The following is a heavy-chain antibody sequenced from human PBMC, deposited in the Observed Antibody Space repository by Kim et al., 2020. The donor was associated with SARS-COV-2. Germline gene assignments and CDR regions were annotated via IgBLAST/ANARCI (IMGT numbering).Heavy chain of an antibody. CDR2: IYYTGGT. D-gene: IGHD5-12*01. V-gene: IGHV4-39*07. CDR1: GGSIITSSSY. J-gene: IGHJ4*01. CDR3: VRDRDDRYVPNSFDY. Sequence: SETLSLTCSVSGGSIITSSSYWGWIRLTPGKGLEWIGNIYYTGGTHYNPSLQSRVTISIDTSKNLFSLKLRSVTDADTAVYYCVRDRDDRYVPNSFDYCSQGTLLTLSA.